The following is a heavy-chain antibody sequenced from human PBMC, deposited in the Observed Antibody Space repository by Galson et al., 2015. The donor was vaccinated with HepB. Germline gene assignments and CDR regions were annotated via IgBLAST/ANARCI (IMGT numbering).Heavy chain of an antibody. Sequence: SLRLSCAVSGLTFKNAWMSWVRQAPGEGLEWVGRIKSKADGETSYYAAPVKGRFTISRDDSKNILFLQMTSLQAEDTAMYYCATDSGVRGVYDAFDIWGQGAMVTVSS. CDR3: ATDSGVRGVYDAFDI. CDR1: GLTFKNAW. V-gene: IGHV3-15*01. CDR2: IKSKADGETS. J-gene: IGHJ3*02. D-gene: IGHD3-10*01.